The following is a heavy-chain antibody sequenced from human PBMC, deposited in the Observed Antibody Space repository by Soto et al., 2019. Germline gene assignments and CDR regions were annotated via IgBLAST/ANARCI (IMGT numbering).Heavy chain of an antibody. CDR2: IYYSGST. CDR3: ASRDDYGDYVDY. D-gene: IGHD4-17*01. J-gene: IGHJ4*02. Sequence: SETLSLTCTVSGRSISSGDYYWSWIRQPPGKGLEWIGYIYYSGSTYYNPSLKSRVTISVDTSKNQFSLKLSSVTAADTAVYYCASRDDYGDYVDYWGQGTLVTVSS. V-gene: IGHV4-30-4*02. CDR1: GRSISSGDYY.